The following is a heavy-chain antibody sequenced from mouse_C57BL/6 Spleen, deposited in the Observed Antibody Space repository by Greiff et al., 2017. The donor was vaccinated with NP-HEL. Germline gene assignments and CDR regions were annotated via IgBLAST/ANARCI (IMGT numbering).Heavy chain of an antibody. J-gene: IGHJ4*01. CDR2: IYPGDGDT. D-gene: IGHD2-1*01. CDR1: GYAFSSSW. Sequence: QVQLQQSGPELVKPGASVKISCKASGYAFSSSWMNWVKQRPGKGLEWIGRIYPGDGDTNYNGKFKGKATLTADKSSSTAYMQLSSLTSEDSAVYFCARGVYSAMDYWGQGTSVTGSS. V-gene: IGHV1-82*01. CDR3: ARGVYSAMDY.